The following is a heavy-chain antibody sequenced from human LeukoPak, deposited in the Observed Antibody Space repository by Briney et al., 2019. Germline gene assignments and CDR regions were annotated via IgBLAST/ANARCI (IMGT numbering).Heavy chain of an antibody. V-gene: IGHV4-4*07. CDR3: ARGPQGLVPEDNWFDP. Sequence: MPSETLSLTCTVSGGSISSYYWSCIRQPAREGLEWIVRIYTSGSTNYNPSLKSRVTMSVDTSKNQFSLKLSSVTAADTAVHFCARGPQGLVPEDNWFDPWGQGTLVTVPS. CDR1: GGSISSYY. J-gene: IGHJ5*02. D-gene: IGHD1-14*01. CDR2: IYTSGST.